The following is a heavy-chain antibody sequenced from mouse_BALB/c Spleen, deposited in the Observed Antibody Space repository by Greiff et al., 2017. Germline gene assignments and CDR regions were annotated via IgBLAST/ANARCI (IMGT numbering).Heavy chain of an antibody. CDR3: ASGYYGNLGYAIDY. V-gene: IGHV1-14*01. CDR1: GYTFTSYV. CDR2: INPYNDGT. D-gene: IGHD1-1*01. J-gene: IGHJ4*01. Sequence: EVQLQQSGPELVKPGASVKMSCKASGYTFTSYVMHWVKQKPGQGLEWIGYINPYNDGTKYNEKFKGKATLTSDKSSSTAYMELSSLTSEDSAVYYCASGYYGNLGYAIDYWGQGTSVTVSS.